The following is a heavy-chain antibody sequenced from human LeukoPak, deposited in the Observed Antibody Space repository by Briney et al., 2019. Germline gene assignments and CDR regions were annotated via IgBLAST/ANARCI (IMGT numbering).Heavy chain of an antibody. Sequence: PGGSLRLSCAVSGFTFSNYTMNWVRQAPGKGLEWVSSISSSSSYIYYADSVKGRFTISRDNAKNSLYLQMNSLRAEDTSVYYCARDPDILTTIGLDYWGQGTLVTVSS. CDR1: GFTFSNYT. D-gene: IGHD5-12*01. J-gene: IGHJ4*02. CDR3: ARDPDILTTIGLDY. CDR2: ISSSSSYI. V-gene: IGHV3-21*01.